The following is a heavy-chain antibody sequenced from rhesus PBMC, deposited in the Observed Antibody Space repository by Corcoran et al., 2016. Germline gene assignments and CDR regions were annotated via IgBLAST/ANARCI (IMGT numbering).Heavy chain of an antibody. CDR1: GFTFSSYD. CDR2: ISYTGKTT. CDR3: TSEFDGYFDY. V-gene: IGHV3-136*01. Sequence: EVQLVESGGGLVQPGGSLRLSCAASGFTFSSYDMSWVSQAPGKGLEWVSYISYTGKTTYYADSVKGRFTISRDNAKNSLSLQMSSLRAEDTAVDYCTSEFDGYFDYWGQGVLVTVSS. J-gene: IGHJ4*01.